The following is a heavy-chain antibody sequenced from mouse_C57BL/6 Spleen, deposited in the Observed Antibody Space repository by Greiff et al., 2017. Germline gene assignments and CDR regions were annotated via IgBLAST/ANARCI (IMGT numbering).Heavy chain of an antibody. CDR2: IYPGDGDT. CDR3: ARGYSNSFAY. Sequence: QVQLQQSGPELVKPGASVKISCKASGYAFSSSWMNWVKQRPGKGLEWIGRIYPGDGDTNNNGKFKGKATLTADKSSSPACMQLSSLTSEDSAVYFCARGYSNSFAYWGQGTLVTVSA. D-gene: IGHD2-5*01. V-gene: IGHV1-82*01. CDR1: GYAFSSSW. J-gene: IGHJ3*01.